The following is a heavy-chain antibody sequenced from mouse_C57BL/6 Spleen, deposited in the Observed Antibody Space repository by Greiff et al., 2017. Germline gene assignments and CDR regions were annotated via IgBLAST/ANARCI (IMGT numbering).Heavy chain of an antibody. D-gene: IGHD2-3*01. CDR2: ISSGGDYI. CDR3: TRANDDGYSYWYFGV. CDR1: GFTFSSSA. Sequence: EVMLVESGEGLVKPGGSLKLSCAASGFTFSSSAMSWVRQTPEKWLEWVAYISSGGDYIYYADTVKGRFTISRDNARNTLYLQMSSLKSEDTAMYYCTRANDDGYSYWYFGVWGTETTVTVSS. J-gene: IGHJ1*03. V-gene: IGHV5-9-1*02.